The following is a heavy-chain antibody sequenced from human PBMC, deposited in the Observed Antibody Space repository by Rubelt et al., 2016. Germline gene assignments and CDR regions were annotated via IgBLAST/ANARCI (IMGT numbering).Heavy chain of an antibody. Sequence: QVQLVQSGAEVRKPGASVKVSCKTSGYSFTDYYMHWVRQAPGQGLEWMGWFNPNSGGTEYAQNFQGRVTMTRATSISTAYMGLSRLRSDDTAVYYCARDQIEVRPGFDQWGQGTLVTVSS. CDR2: FNPNSGGT. D-gene: IGHD6-6*01. V-gene: IGHV1-2*02. CDR1: GYSFTDYY. J-gene: IGHJ4*02. CDR3: ARDQIEVRPGFDQ.